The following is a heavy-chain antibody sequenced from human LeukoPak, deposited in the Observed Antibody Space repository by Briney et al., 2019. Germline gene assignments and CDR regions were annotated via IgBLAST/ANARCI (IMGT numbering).Heavy chain of an antibody. CDR1: GGTFSSYA. V-gene: IGHV1-69*13. CDR2: IIPIFGTA. CDR3: ASYRGYSSSYLDY. D-gene: IGHD6-13*01. Sequence: ASVEVSCKASGGTFSSYAISWVRQAPGQGLEWMGGIIPIFGTANYAQKFQGRVTITADESTSTAYMELSNLRSEDTAVYYCASYRGYSSSYLDYWGQGTLVTVSS. J-gene: IGHJ4*02.